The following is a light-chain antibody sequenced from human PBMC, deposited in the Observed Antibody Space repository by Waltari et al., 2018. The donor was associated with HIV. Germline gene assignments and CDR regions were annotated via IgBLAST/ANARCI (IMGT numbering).Light chain of an antibody. V-gene: IGLV1-47*01. CDR3: AAWDDSLSGYV. Sequence: QSVLTQPPSASGTPGQRVTISCSGSSSNIGSSYVYWYQQVPGTAPKVLISSSNHLPPGVPDRLSGSKSGTSAYRAISGLRSEDEADYYCAAWDDSLSGYVFGTGTKVTVL. CDR2: SSN. J-gene: IGLJ1*01. CDR1: SSNIGSSY.